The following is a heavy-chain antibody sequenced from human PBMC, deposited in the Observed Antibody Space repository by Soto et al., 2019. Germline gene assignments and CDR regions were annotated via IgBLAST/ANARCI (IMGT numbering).Heavy chain of an antibody. D-gene: IGHD3-22*01. J-gene: IGHJ4*02. Sequence: ASVKVSCKASGYSFSSFGFSWVRQAPGQGLEWMGWISAYNGNTNYAQKFQGRVTMTTDTSTSTAYMELRSLRSDDTAVYYCERGHYYDNTGPSFDYWGQGTLVNVSS. CDR3: ERGHYYDNTGPSFDY. CDR2: ISAYNGNT. CDR1: GYSFSSFG. V-gene: IGHV1-18*01.